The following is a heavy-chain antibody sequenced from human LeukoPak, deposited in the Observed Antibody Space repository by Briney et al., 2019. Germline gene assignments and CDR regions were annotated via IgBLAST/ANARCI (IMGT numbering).Heavy chain of an antibody. D-gene: IGHD3-16*01. CDR3: AKGGTVLFDY. V-gene: IGHV3-74*01. CDR1: GFTLSSYW. J-gene: IGHJ4*02. CDR2: INNDGSST. Sequence: GGSLRLSCAASGFTLSSYWMHWVRQAPGKGLVWVSRINNDGSSTSYADSVKGRFTISRDNAKNTLYLQMNSLRDEGTAVYYCAKGGTVLFDYWGQGTLVTVSS.